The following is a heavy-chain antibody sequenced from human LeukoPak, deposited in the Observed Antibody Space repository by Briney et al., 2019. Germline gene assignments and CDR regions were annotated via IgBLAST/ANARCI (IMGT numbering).Heavy chain of an antibody. CDR2: IYTSGST. J-gene: IGHJ4*02. D-gene: IGHD6-13*01. CDR3: ARRMAAAGIGIYFDY. Sequence: SSETLSLTCTVTGGSISSYYWSWIRQPAGKGLEWIGRIYTSGSTKYNPSLKSRVTMSADTSKNQFSLKLSSVTAADTAVYYCARRMAAAGIGIYFDYWGQGTLVTVSS. V-gene: IGHV4-4*07. CDR1: GGSISSYY.